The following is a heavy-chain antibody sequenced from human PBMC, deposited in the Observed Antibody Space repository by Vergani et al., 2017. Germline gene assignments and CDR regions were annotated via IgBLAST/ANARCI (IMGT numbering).Heavy chain of an antibody. V-gene: IGHV3-48*01. Sequence: EVQLVESGGGLVQPGGSLRLSCAAAGFTFSSYSMNWVRQAPGKGLEWVSYISSSSSTIYYADSVKGRFTISRDNAKNSLYLQMNSLRAEDTAVYYCASPWVLLGGGQNADAFDIWGQGTMVTVSS. J-gene: IGHJ3*02. CDR3: ASPWVLLGGGQNADAFDI. CDR2: ISSSSSTI. CDR1: GFTFSSYS. D-gene: IGHD1-26*01.